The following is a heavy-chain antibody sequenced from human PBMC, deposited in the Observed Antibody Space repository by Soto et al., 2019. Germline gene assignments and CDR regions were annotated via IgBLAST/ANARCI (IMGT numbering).Heavy chain of an antibody. Sequence: EVQLVESGGGLVQPGRSLRLSCAASGFTFDDYAMHWVRQTAGKGLEWVSGISWNSGSIAYADSVKGRFTISRDNAKNSLFLQMNSLRAEDTALYYCAKGSDIVVVLAWFDPWGQGTLVTVSS. CDR1: GFTFDDYA. CDR2: ISWNSGSI. V-gene: IGHV3-9*01. CDR3: AKGSDIVVVLAWFDP. D-gene: IGHD2-2*01. J-gene: IGHJ5*02.